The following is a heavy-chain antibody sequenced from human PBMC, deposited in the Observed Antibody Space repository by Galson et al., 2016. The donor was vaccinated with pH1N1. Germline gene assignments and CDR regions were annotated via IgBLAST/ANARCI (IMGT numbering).Heavy chain of an antibody. V-gene: IGHV1-46*03. CDR3: ARYNVTARYFDY. Sequence: SVKVSCKASGGTFSSFPISWVRQAAGQGLEWMGMINPSGGGATYAQKFQGRVTMTRETSTSTVYMQFFRLTSEDTAVFFCARYNVTARYFDYWGQGTLVTVSS. J-gene: IGHJ4*02. CDR2: INPSGGGA. CDR1: GGTFSSFP. D-gene: IGHD5-18*01.